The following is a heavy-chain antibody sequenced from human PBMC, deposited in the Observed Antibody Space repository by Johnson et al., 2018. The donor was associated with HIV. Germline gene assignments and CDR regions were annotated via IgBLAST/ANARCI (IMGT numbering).Heavy chain of an antibody. Sequence: QMQLVESGGGVVQPGRSVRLSCAASGLSFSDYGMHWVRQAPGKGLEWVAVISFDGSNEYYTDSVKGRFTISRDNSKNTLYLQMNSLRAEDTAVYYCAREGPSERAGFDIWGQGTMVTVSS. J-gene: IGHJ3*02. CDR3: AREGPSERAGFDI. CDR2: ISFDGSNE. CDR1: GLSFSDYG. V-gene: IGHV3-30*04.